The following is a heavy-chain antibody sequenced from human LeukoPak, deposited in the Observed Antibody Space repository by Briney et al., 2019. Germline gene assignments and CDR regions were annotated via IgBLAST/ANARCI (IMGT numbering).Heavy chain of an antibody. Sequence: GGSLRLSCAASGFTFSSCSMHWVRQAPGKGLVWVSRIKGDGSSISYADSVKGRFTIFRNNAKNTLFLQMDSLRAEDTAVYYCVRGTIAAAGIDYWGQGTLVTVSS. CDR2: IKGDGSSI. CDR1: GFTFSSCS. CDR3: VRGTIAAAGIDY. V-gene: IGHV3-74*01. J-gene: IGHJ4*02. D-gene: IGHD6-13*01.